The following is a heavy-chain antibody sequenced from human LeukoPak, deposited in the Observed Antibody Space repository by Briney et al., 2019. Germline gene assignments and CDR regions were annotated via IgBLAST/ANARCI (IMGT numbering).Heavy chain of an antibody. CDR1: GFTFSSHG. J-gene: IGHJ4*02. D-gene: IGHD3-9*01. CDR3: TREGHDILAGYYMTIDY. Sequence: PGGSLRLSCAASGFTFSSHGMSWFRQAPGKGLEWVGFIRSKAYGGTTEYAASVKGRFTISRDDSKSIAYLQMNSLKTEDTAVYYCTREGHDILAGYYMTIDYWGQGTLVTVSS. V-gene: IGHV3-49*03. CDR2: IRSKAYGGTT.